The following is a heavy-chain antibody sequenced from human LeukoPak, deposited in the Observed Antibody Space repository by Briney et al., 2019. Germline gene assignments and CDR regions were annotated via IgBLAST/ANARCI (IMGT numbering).Heavy chain of an antibody. CDR3: ARYYYSVLDY. Sequence: SETLSLTCTVSGGSISSSSYYWGWIRQPPGKGLEWIGSIYYSGSTYYNPSLKSRVTISVDTSKNQFSLKLSSVTAADTAVYYCARYYYSVLDYRGQGTLVTVSS. CDR1: GGSISSSSYY. D-gene: IGHD3-16*01. J-gene: IGHJ4*02. V-gene: IGHV4-39*07. CDR2: IYYSGST.